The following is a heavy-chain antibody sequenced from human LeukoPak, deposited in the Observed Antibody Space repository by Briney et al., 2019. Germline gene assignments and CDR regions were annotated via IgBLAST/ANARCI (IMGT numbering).Heavy chain of an antibody. CDR3: ARGGPSRGTGFYYFDY. Sequence: GASVRVSCKASEYIFTGYYVHWVRQAPGQGLEWMGWIKANTGGTNYAQKFQGRVAMTRDTSIGTAYMELSGLKSDDTAVYYCARGGPSRGTGFYYFDYWGQGTLVTVSS. J-gene: IGHJ4*02. V-gene: IGHV1-2*02. D-gene: IGHD7-27*01. CDR1: EYIFTGYY. CDR2: IKANTGGT.